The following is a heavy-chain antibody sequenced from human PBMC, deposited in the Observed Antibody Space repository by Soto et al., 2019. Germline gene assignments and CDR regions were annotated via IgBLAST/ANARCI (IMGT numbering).Heavy chain of an antibody. CDR3: ARTDNVGYYPH. Sequence: SATLSLTCAVSGGSISSSKHYWNRIRQPPGKGPEWIGRIYHSGTTYYNPSLKSRVTISVDTSKNQFSLNLRSVTAADSAVYYCARTDNVGYYPHCGQGNLVTFSS. CDR2: IYHSGTT. CDR1: GGSISSSKHY. J-gene: IGHJ4*02. V-gene: IGHV4-39*07. D-gene: IGHD3-3*01.